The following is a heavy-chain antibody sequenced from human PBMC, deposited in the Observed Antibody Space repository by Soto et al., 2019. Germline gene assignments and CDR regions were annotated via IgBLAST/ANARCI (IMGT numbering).Heavy chain of an antibody. V-gene: IGHV1-2*04. Sequence: QVQLVQSGAEVKKPGASVRVSCKASGYSFTDYHIHCVRQAPGQGLEWLGGFNPKRVGTSTAQRCQGWVTMTRDRSISTVYMELTRLRSDDTAVYFCARGHSTDCSNGVCSFFYNHEMDVWGQGTTVTVSS. J-gene: IGHJ6*02. CDR3: ARGHSTDCSNGVCSFFYNHEMDV. CDR1: GYSFTDYH. CDR2: FNPKRVGT. D-gene: IGHD2-8*01.